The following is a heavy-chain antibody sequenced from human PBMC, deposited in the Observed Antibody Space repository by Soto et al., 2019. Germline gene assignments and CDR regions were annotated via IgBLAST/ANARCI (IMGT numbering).Heavy chain of an antibody. J-gene: IGHJ6*02. CDR2: IIPIFGTA. Sequence: SPVNVYWKGAGDTISRYVISWVRQAHGQGLEWMGGIIPIFGTANYAQKFQGRVTITPDESTSTAYMELSSLRSEETAVYYCARDPGIVGATTPAIIYYDYGMDVWGQGTTVTVSS. V-gene: IGHV1-69*13. CDR3: ARDPGIVGATTPAIIYYDYGMDV. D-gene: IGHD1-26*01. CDR1: GDTISRYV.